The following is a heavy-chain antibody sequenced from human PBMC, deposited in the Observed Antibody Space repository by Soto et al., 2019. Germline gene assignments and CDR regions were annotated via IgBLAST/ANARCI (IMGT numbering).Heavy chain of an antibody. Sequence: EVQLVESGGGLVQPGGSLRLSCAASGFTFSIYSMSWVRQAPGKGLEWVANIKEDGSEKFYVDSVKGRFTISRDIAKKSLYLQMNSLRAEDTAVYYCARGSYDFWSGYLYYMDVWGTGTTVTVSS. CDR2: IKEDGSEK. J-gene: IGHJ6*03. CDR1: GFTFSIYS. CDR3: ARGSYDFWSGYLYYMDV. D-gene: IGHD3-3*01. V-gene: IGHV3-7*04.